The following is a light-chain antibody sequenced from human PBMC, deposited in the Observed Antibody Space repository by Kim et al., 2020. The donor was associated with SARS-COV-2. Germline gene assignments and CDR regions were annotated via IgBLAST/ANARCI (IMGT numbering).Light chain of an antibody. CDR2: RDS. CDR3: QVWDSSSDHPV. Sequence: ARGKTARITCGGNNSGSKNVHWYQQKPGQAPVLVIYRDSNRPSGIPERFSGSNSGNTATLTISRAQAGDEADYYCQVWDSSSDHPVFGGGTQLTVL. J-gene: IGLJ3*02. CDR1: NSGSKN. V-gene: IGLV3-9*01.